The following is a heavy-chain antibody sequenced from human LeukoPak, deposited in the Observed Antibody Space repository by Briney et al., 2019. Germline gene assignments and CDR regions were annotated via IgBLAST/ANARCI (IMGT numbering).Heavy chain of an antibody. D-gene: IGHD3-3*01. CDR1: GYTLTELS. CDR2: INPNSGGT. CDR3: ARGVRIFGVVTWDY. V-gene: IGHV1-2*02. Sequence: ASVKVSCKVSGYTLTELSMHWLRQAPGQGLEWMGWINPNSGGTNYAQKFQGRVTMTRDTSISTAYMELSRLRSDDTAVYYCARGVRIFGVVTWDYWGHGTLVTVSS. J-gene: IGHJ4*01.